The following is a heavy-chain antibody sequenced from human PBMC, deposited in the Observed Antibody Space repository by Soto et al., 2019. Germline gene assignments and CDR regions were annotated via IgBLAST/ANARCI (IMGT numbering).Heavy chain of an antibody. J-gene: IGHJ4*02. CDR1: GGSIYRSGYY. CDR2: IDYNGVT. D-gene: IGHD2-15*01. V-gene: IGHV4-39*01. CDR3: GKVLVGATGHTDADS. Sequence: SETLSLTCTVSGGSIYRSGYYWGWIRQPPGRGLEWIGNIDYNGVTYSNPSLKSRVTISRDTSKNQFSLKLTSVTAADTALYYCGKVLVGATGHTDADSWGPGTLVTV.